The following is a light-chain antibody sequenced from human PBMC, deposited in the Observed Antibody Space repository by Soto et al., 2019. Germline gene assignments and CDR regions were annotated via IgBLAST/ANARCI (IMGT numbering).Light chain of an antibody. Sequence: NFMLTQPHSVSESPGKTVTISCTRSSGSIASNYVQWYQQRPGSAPTTVIYEDNQRPSGVPDRFSGSIDSSSNSASLTISGLKTEDEADYYCQSYDNNITPRVFGGGTKLTVL. J-gene: IGLJ3*02. CDR2: EDN. CDR3: QSYDNNITPRV. V-gene: IGLV6-57*03. CDR1: SGSIASNY.